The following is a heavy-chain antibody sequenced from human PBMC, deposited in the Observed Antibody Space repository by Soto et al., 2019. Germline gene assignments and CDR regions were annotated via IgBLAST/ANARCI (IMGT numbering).Heavy chain of an antibody. D-gene: IGHD1-26*01. V-gene: IGHV6-1*01. CDR1: GDSVSSNSAA. J-gene: IGHJ4*02. CDR2: TYYKSKWYN. Sequence: SQTLSLTCAISGDSVSSNSAAWNWIRQSPSRGLEWLGRTYYKSKWYNDYAVSVKSRITINPDTSKNRISLQLNSVSPEDSAVYYCSGAESPDTAYFSLYWGQGTPVTVSS. CDR3: SGAESPDTAYFSLY.